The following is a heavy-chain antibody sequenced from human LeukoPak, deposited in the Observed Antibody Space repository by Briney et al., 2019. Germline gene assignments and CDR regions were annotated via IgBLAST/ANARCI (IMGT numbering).Heavy chain of an antibody. CDR2: IHYSGTT. J-gene: IGHJ4*02. CDR1: GGSITSNY. D-gene: IGHD6-13*01. CDR3: ARDAAGYSSSWEFDY. Sequence: SETLSLTCTVSGGSITSNYWSWIRQPPGKGLEWIGYIHYSGTTDYNPSLKSRVTISLDMSKNQFSLNLNSVTAADTAMYYCARDAAGYSSSWEFDYWGQGILVTVSS. V-gene: IGHV4-59*01.